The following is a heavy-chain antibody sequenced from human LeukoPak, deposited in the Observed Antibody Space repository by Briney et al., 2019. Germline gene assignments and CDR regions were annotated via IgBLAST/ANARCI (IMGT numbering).Heavy chain of an antibody. Sequence: GGSLRLSCAASGFTFDDYTMHWVRQAPGKGLEWVSLISWDGGSTYYADSVKGRFTISRDNSKNTLYLQMNSLRAEDTAVYYCAKDKVAGSSEYFQHWGQGTLVTVSS. V-gene: IGHV3-43*01. CDR3: AKDKVAGSSEYFQH. J-gene: IGHJ1*01. CDR2: ISWDGGST. CDR1: GFTFDDYT. D-gene: IGHD6-19*01.